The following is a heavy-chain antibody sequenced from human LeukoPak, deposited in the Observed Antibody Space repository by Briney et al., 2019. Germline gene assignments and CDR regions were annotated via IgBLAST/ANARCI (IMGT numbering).Heavy chain of an antibody. Sequence: PGGSLRLSCSVSGFTFSTYAVHWVRQAPGKGLEYVSAISSNGGSIYYAASVKGRFTISRDSSKNTLYLQMSSLRAEDTAVYYCVKGSESYYDSKSDYWGQGTLVTVSS. D-gene: IGHD3-22*01. CDR1: GFTFSTYA. V-gene: IGHV3-64D*08. J-gene: IGHJ4*02. CDR2: ISSNGGSI. CDR3: VKGSESYYDSKSDY.